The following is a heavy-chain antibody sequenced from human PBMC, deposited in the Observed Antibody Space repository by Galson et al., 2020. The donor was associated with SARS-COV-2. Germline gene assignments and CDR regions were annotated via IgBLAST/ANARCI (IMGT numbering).Heavy chain of an antibody. J-gene: IGHJ3*01. CDR2: IYYSGST. CDR1: GGSINSGGFY. CDR3: ARGLNKPDDYWSNSKSIAFDV. D-gene: IGHD3-3*01. V-gene: IGHV4-31*03. Sequence: PSETLSLTCTVSGGSINSGGFYWSWIRQHPGKGLEWLGYIYYSGSTYYNPSLKSRITVSVDKSKNQFSLKLRSVTAADTAVYYCARGLNKPDDYWSNSKSIAFDVWGLGTTVTVSS.